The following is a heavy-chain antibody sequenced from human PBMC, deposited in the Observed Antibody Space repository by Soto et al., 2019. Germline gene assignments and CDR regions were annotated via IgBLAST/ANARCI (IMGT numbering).Heavy chain of an antibody. Sequence: LRLSCAASGFTFSSYAMHWVRQAPGKGLEWVALISYDGSDKDYADSVKGRFTISRDNSRNTLFLQMNSLGAEDTAVYYCARDYYKYYDSSGYYRSPAYWGQGTLVTVS. CDR3: ARDYYKYYDSSGYYRSPAY. V-gene: IGHV3-30-3*01. D-gene: IGHD3-22*01. CDR2: ISYDGSDK. CDR1: GFTFSSYA. J-gene: IGHJ4*02.